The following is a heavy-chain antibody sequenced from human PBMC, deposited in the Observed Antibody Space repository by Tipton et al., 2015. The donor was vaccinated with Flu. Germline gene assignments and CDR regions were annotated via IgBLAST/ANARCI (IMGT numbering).Heavy chain of an antibody. V-gene: IGHV3-7*01. CDR2: IKQDGSEK. Sequence: SLRLSCEVSGLRFGSYAMSWVRQAPGKGLEWVANIKQDGSEKCYVDSVKGRFTISRDNAKNSLYLQMNSLRAEDTAVYYCARDTDYYDSSGYYGDDAFDIWGQGTMVTVSS. CDR1: GLRFGSYA. CDR3: ARDTDYYDSSGYYGDDAFDI. J-gene: IGHJ3*02. D-gene: IGHD3-22*01.